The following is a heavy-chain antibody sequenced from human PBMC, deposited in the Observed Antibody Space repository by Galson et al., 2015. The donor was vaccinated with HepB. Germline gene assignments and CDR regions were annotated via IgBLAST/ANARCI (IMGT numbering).Heavy chain of an antibody. D-gene: IGHD6-13*01. J-gene: IGHJ5*02. CDR2: ISYDGSNK. CDR1: GFTFSSYA. CDR3: ARGSHIAAARSGFDP. Sequence: SLRLSCAASGFTFSSYAMHWVRQAPGKGLEWVAVISYDGSNKYYADSVKGRFTISRDNSKSTLYLQMNSLRAEDTAVYYRARGSHIAAARSGFDPWGQGTLVTVSS. V-gene: IGHV3-30-3*01.